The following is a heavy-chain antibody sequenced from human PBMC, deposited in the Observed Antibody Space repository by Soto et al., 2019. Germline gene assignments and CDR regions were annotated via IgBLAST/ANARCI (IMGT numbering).Heavy chain of an antibody. J-gene: IGHJ3*02. V-gene: IGHV3-30-3*01. CDR3: SSLAVLRYFDWLTDPHLGYDAFDI. Sequence: GGSLRLSCAASGFTFSSYAIHWVRQAPGKGLEWVAVISYDGSNKYYADSVKGRFTISRDNSKNTLYLQMNSLRAEDTAVYYCSSLAVLRYFDWLTDPHLGYDAFDIWGQGTMVTVSS. CDR2: ISYDGSNK. D-gene: IGHD3-9*01. CDR1: GFTFSSYA.